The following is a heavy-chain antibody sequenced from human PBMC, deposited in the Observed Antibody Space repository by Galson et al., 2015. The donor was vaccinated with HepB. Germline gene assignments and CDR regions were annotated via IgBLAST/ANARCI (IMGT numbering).Heavy chain of an antibody. V-gene: IGHV4-59*08. D-gene: IGHD3-22*01. Sequence: LRLSCAASGFTFSSYSMNWVRQAPGKGLEWIGYIYYSGSTNYNPSLKSRVTMSVDTSKNQFSLKLSSVTAADTAVYYCARQDYDSSGYYLRFDYWGQGTLVTVSS. CDR1: GFTFSSYS. CDR2: IYYSGST. J-gene: IGHJ4*02. CDR3: ARQDYDSSGYYLRFDY.